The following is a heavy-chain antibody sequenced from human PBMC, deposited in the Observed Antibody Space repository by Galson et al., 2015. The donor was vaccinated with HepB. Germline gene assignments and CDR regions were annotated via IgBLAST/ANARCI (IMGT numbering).Heavy chain of an antibody. D-gene: IGHD3-3*01. J-gene: IGHJ5*02. CDR1: GYTFTSYA. V-gene: IGHV1-3*01. CDR3: ARDLEEGARPITIFGVSNWFDP. CDR2: INAGNGNT. Sequence: SVKVSCKASGYTFTSYAMHWVRQAPGQRLEWMGWINAGNGNTKYSQKFQGRVTITRDTSASTAYMELSSLRSEDTAVYYCARDLEEGARPITIFGVSNWFDPWGQGTLVTVSS.